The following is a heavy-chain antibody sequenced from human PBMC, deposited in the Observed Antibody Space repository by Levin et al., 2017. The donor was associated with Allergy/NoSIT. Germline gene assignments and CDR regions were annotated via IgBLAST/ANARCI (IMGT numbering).Heavy chain of an antibody. V-gene: IGHV3-23*01. CDR2: ISGSGGST. D-gene: IGHD5-18*01. CDR3: AKDLPRGYIYHPTPPDAFDI. J-gene: IGHJ3*02. CDR1: GFTFSSYA. Sequence: GESLKISCAASGFTFSSYAMSWVRQAPGKGLEWVSAISGSGGSTYYADSVKGRFTISRDNSKNTLYLQMNSLRAEDTAVYYCAKDLPRGYIYHPTPPDAFDIWGQGTMVTVSS.